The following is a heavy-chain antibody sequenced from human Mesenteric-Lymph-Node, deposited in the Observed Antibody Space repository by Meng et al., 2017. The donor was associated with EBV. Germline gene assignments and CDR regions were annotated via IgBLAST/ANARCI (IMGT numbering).Heavy chain of an antibody. D-gene: IGHD2-21*02. V-gene: IGHV4-39*07. Sequence: GPGLEQPSKTRFLTCSASWDSNSSSGHYVAGIRQPPGKGLEWIGSLFYTGSIYYTTSLKNRVTISVSTSKNQFSLKVTSVTAADTAVYYCARAEVYCGGDCYFFDFWGQGTLVTVSS. CDR3: ARAEVYCGGDCYFFDF. J-gene: IGHJ4*02. CDR2: LFYTGSI. CDR1: WDSNSSSGHY.